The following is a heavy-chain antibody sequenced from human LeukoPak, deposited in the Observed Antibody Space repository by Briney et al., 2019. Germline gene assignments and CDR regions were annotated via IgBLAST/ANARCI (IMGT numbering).Heavy chain of an antibody. V-gene: IGHV4-30-4*08. J-gene: IGHJ6*03. CDR3: ARGRNHYYYYMDV. Sequence: SQTLSLTCTVSGGSISSGDYYWSWIRQPPGKGLEWVGYIYYSGSTYYNPSLKSRVTISVDTSKNQFSLKLSSVTAADTAVYSCARGRNHYYYYMDVWGKGTTVTVSS. CDR2: IYYSGST. D-gene: IGHD1-14*01. CDR1: GGSISSGDYY.